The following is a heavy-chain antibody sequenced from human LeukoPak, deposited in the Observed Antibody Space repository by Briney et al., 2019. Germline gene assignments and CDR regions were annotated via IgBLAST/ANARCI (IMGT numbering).Heavy chain of an antibody. V-gene: IGHV3-48*03. Sequence: PGGSLRLSCAGSGFTFSSYEMNWVRQAPGKGLEWVSYISSSGSNTYYADSVKGRFTISRDNAKNSLYVQMNSLRDEDTAVYYCARGNGHDYWGQGTLVTVSS. CDR1: GFTFSSYE. CDR3: ARGNGHDY. D-gene: IGHD2-8*01. J-gene: IGHJ4*02. CDR2: ISSSGSNT.